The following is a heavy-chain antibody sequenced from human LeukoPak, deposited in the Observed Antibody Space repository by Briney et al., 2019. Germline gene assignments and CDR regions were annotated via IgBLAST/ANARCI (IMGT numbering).Heavy chain of an antibody. CDR2: FDPEDGET. D-gene: IGHD3-10*01. J-gene: IGHJ4*02. CDR3: ARGVRITMVHRASYGAPGY. Sequence: GASVKVSCKVSGYTLTELSMHWVRQAPGKGLEWMGGFDPEDGETIYAQKFQGRVTMTRNTSISTAYMELSSLRSEDTAMYYCARGVRITMVHRASYGAPGYWGQGTLVTVSS. CDR1: GYTLTELS. V-gene: IGHV1-24*01.